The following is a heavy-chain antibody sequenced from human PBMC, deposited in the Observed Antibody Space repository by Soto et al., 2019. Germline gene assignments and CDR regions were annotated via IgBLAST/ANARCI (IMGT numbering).Heavy chain of an antibody. V-gene: IGHV1-46*03. D-gene: IGHD1-7*01. Sequence: SVKVSFKAIGYSFTSHYMHWVRQAPGQGLEWMGTIYPGGVNIGYAQKFKGRVTMTKDTSTSTVYMELNSLTSEDTAVYYCARDQSWHYVVWRFDHWGQGPLVTVSS. CDR2: IYPGGVNI. J-gene: IGHJ5*02. CDR1: GYSFTSHY. CDR3: ARDQSWHYVVWRFDH.